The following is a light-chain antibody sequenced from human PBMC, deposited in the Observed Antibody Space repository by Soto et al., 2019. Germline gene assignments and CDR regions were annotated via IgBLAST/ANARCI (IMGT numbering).Light chain of an antibody. J-gene: IGLJ3*02. CDR3: CSYAGSSNWV. CDR2: EVS. V-gene: IGLV2-23*02. Sequence: QSALTQPASVSGSPGQSITISCTGTRSDVGSYNVVSWYQQHPGKAPKLMIYEVSKRPSGVSNRFSGSKSGNTASLTISGLQAEDEADYYCCSYAGSSNWVFGGGTKLTVL. CDR1: RSDVGSYNV.